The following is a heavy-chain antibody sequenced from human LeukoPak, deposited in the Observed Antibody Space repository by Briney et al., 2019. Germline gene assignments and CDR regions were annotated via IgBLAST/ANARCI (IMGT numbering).Heavy chain of an antibody. CDR1: GGTFSSYG. J-gene: IGHJ4*02. V-gene: IGHV1-69*04. CDR3: ARAGAAPEGHFDY. CDR2: IIPILGIV. D-gene: IGHD1-26*01. Sequence: ASVKVSCKASGGTFSSYGINWVRQAPGQGPEWMGRIIPILGIVNYAQKFRGRVTITADKFTSTAYMELSSLVSADTAVYYCARAGAAPEGHFDYWGQGTLVTVSS.